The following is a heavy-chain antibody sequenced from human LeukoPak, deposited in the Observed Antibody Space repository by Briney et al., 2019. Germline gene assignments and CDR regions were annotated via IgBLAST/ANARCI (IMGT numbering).Heavy chain of an antibody. CDR3: VFVLDYYFDY. J-gene: IGHJ4*02. CDR2: INTNSGAP. D-gene: IGHD3/OR15-3a*01. V-gene: IGHV1-2*02. CDR1: LYTPTGFY. Sequence: ASVNASSKPSLYTPTGFYIHSVPRAPGQGLERMGWINTNSGAPNYTPTSQGRVTMPRNTSISPAYMELSWLTSGETAVDYCVFVLDYYFDYWGQGTLVTVSS.